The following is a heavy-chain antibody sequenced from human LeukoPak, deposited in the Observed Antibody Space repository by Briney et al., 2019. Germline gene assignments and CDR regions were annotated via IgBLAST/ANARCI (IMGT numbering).Heavy chain of an antibody. CDR2: IWYDGSNK. CDR1: GFTFSSYG. D-gene: IGHD3-22*01. J-gene: IGHJ4*02. Sequence: GRSLRLSCAASGFTFSSYGMHWVRQAPGKGLEGVAVIWYDGSNKYHADSVKGRFTISRDNSKNTLYLQMNSLGAEDTAVYYCARDLGDSSGYYPDYWGQGTLVTVSS. V-gene: IGHV3-33*01. CDR3: ARDLGDSSGYYPDY.